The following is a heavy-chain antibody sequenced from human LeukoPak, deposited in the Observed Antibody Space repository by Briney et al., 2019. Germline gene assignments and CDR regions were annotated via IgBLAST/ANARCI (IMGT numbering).Heavy chain of an antibody. J-gene: IGHJ4*02. CDR2: ISSSSSTI. CDR1: GFTFSSYS. V-gene: IGHV3-48*02. CDR3: ARDLSGSYLFYFDY. Sequence: GGSLRLSCAASGFTFSSYSMNWVRQAPGKGLGWVSYISSSSSTIYYADSVKGRFTISRDNAKNSLYLQMNSLRDEDTAVYYCARDLSGSYLFYFDYWGQGTLVTVSS. D-gene: IGHD3-10*01.